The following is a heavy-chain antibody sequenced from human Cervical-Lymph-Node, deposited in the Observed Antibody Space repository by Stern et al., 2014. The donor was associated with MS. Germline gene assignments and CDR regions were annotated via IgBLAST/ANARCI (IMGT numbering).Heavy chain of an antibody. CDR2: ISYDGMNK. V-gene: IGHV3-30*03. CDR1: GSNFGDYD. Sequence: VQLVESGGVVVQPGRSLRLSCAASGSNFGDYDIHWIRQTPGKGLEWVAVISYDGMNKYYADSVKGRFTISRDNSKNTRGLQMGSLRAEDTAVYYCAISTEYNWNRGHFDPWGQGTLVTVSS. CDR3: AISTEYNWNRGHFDP. J-gene: IGHJ5*02. D-gene: IGHD1/OR15-1a*01.